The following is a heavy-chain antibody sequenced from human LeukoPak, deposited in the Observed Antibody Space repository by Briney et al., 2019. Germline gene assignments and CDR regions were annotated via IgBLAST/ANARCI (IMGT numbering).Heavy chain of an antibody. CDR2: IIPIFGTA. D-gene: IGHD3-22*01. CDR1: GGTFSSYA. V-gene: IGHV1-69*05. J-gene: IGHJ5*02. Sequence: SVKVSCKASGGTFSSYAISWVRQAPGQGLEWMGRIIPIFGTANYAQKFQGRVAITTDESTSTAYMELSSLRSEDTAVYYCAREGRGYYDSRPWGQGTLVTVSS. CDR3: AREGRGYYDSRP.